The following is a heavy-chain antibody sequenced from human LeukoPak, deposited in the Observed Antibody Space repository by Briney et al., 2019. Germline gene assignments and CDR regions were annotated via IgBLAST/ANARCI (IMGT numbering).Heavy chain of an antibody. CDR2: LRTRVNNYGT. CDR1: GFTFSGSA. V-gene: IGHV3-73*01. Sequence: PGGSLKLSCAASGFTFSGSATHWVRQASGKGLEWGGRLRTRVNNYGTAYAASVKGRFTISRDDSKKTAYLQMNSLKTEDTAVYYCTRLRSNWGQGTLVTVSS. J-gene: IGHJ4*02. CDR3: TRLRSN.